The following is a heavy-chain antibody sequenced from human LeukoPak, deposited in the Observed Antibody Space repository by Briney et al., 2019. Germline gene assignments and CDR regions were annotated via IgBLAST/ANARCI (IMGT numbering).Heavy chain of an antibody. V-gene: IGHV4-59*01. J-gene: IGHJ4*02. D-gene: IGHD3-3*01. CDR2: IHYSAGT. CDR1: GGSINDYY. CDR3: ARSEMIGGVVIIPGY. Sequence: SETLSLTCNVSGGSINDYYWTWIRQPPGKGLEWIAYIHYSAGTDYNPSLKSRVTISVDTSKNQFSLRLSSVTAADTAVYYCARSEMIGGVVIIPGYWGQGILVTVSS.